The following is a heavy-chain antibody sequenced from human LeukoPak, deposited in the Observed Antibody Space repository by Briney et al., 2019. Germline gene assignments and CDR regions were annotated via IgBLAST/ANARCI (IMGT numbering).Heavy chain of an antibody. V-gene: IGHV4-39*07. J-gene: IGHJ4*02. CDR1: GGSISSSSYY. CDR2: IYYSGST. Sequence: SETLSLTCTVSGGSISSSSYYWGWIRQPPGKGLEGIGRIYYSGSTYYNPSLKSRVIISVDTSKNQFSLKLSSVTAADTAVYYCAKTYYDFWSGYYTYYFDYWGQGTLVTVSS. D-gene: IGHD3-3*01. CDR3: AKTYYDFWSGYYTYYFDY.